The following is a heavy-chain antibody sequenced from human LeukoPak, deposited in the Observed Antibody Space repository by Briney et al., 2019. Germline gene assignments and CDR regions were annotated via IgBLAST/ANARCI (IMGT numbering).Heavy chain of an antibody. CDR1: AFTFSSYT. V-gene: IGHV3-23*01. D-gene: IGHD4-23*01. Sequence: GGSLRLSCAASAFTFSSYTMSWVRQASGKGLEWVSAISNSGGSTYYADSVKGRFTISRDNAKNSLSLQMNSLRAEDTAVYYCARVRDYDGYYFDYWGQGTLVTVSS. CDR3: ARVRDYDGYYFDY. CDR2: ISNSGGST. J-gene: IGHJ4*02.